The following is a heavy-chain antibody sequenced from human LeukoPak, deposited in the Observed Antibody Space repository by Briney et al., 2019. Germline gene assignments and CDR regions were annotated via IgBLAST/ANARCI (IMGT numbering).Heavy chain of an antibody. CDR1: GFTFSSYA. Sequence: PGGSLRLSCAASGFTFSSYAMSWVRQAPGKGLEWVSAISGSGGSTYYADSVKGRFTISRDNSKNTLNLQMNSLRAEDTAVYYCARGYCSGGSCYPGYYYGMDVWGQGTTVTVSS. V-gene: IGHV3-23*01. CDR2: ISGSGGST. CDR3: ARGYCSGGSCYPGYYYGMDV. D-gene: IGHD2-15*01. J-gene: IGHJ6*02.